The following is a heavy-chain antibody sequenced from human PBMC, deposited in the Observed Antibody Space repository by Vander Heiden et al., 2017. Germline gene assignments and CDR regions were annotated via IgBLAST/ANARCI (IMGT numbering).Heavy chain of an antibody. D-gene: IGHD1-26*01. CDR2: IYPGDSDT. Sequence: EVQLVQSGAEVKKPGESLTLSCQGSGYSFRSYWIGWVRQMPGKGLEWMGIIYPGDSDTRYSPSFQGQVTISADRSISTAYLQWSSLKASDTALYYCARRRSEWNLRAFDIWGQGTMVTVSS. J-gene: IGHJ3*02. V-gene: IGHV5-51*01. CDR1: GYSFRSYW. CDR3: ARRRSEWNLRAFDI.